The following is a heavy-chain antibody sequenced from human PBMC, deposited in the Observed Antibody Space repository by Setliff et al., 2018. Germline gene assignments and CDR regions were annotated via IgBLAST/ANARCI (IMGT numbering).Heavy chain of an antibody. CDR1: GFTFSYYG. V-gene: IGHV3-23*01. Sequence: QTGGSLRLSCAASGFTFSYYGIHWVRQAPGKGLEWVSAMSASGTSTYHSDSVKGRFTISGDNSKNTLYLQMNSLRAEDTAVYFCAKSPVAYCSGAVCYPFDYWGQGTLVTVSS. CDR3: AKSPVAYCSGAVCYPFDY. CDR2: MSASGTST. D-gene: IGHD2-8*02. J-gene: IGHJ4*02.